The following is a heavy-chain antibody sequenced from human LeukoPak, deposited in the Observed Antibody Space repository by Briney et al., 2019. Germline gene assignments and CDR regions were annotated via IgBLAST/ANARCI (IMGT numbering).Heavy chain of an antibody. J-gene: IGHJ4*02. D-gene: IGHD6-13*01. CDR3: ARETDTEIAAAGIG. Sequence: AGSLRLSCAASGFTFSSYSMNWVRQAPGKGLEWVSSINSSSSYIYYADSVKGRFTISRDNANNSLSLQMNTLRAEDTAVYYCARETDTEIAAAGIGWGQGTLVTVSS. CDR1: GFTFSSYS. CDR2: INSSSSYI. V-gene: IGHV3-21*01.